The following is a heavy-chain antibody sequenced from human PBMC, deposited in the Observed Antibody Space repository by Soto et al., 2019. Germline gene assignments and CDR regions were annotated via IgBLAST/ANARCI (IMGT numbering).Heavy chain of an antibody. CDR3: ARSSGGNFGIIIEGTNWFAP. CDR2: INPHGGST. V-gene: IGHV1-46*01. D-gene: IGHD1-26*01. J-gene: IGHJ5*02. CDR1: RDTFTSYY. Sequence: ASVKVSCKAPRDTFTSYYINWVRQAPGQGLEWMGVINPHGGSTAYAQKFKGRVTLTRDTSASTVYMEVSSLTSEDTAMYYCARSSGGNFGIIIEGTNWFAPWGQGTMVTVYS.